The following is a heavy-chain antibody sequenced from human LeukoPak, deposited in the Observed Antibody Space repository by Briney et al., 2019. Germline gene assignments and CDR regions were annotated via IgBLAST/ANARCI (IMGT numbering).Heavy chain of an antibody. CDR2: ISSSSSYI. CDR3: ARGQARTGYSSSWYLH. Sequence: PGGSLRLSCAASGFTFSSYSMNWVRQAPGKGLEWVSSISSSSSYIYYADSVKGRFTISRDNAKNSLYLQMNSLRAEDTAVYYCARGQARTGYSSSWYLHWGQGTPVTVSS. J-gene: IGHJ4*02. D-gene: IGHD6-13*01. CDR1: GFTFSSYS. V-gene: IGHV3-21*01.